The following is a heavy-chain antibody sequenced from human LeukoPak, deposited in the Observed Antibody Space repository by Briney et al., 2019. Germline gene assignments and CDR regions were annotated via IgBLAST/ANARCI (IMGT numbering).Heavy chain of an antibody. CDR2: IYTSGST. V-gene: IGHV4-4*07. CDR1: GVSISSYY. D-gene: IGHD2-21*01. CDR3: ARDIVVVSAIPHFDY. Sequence: SETLSLTCTVSGVSISSYYWSWIRQPAGKGLEWIGRIYTSGSTNYNASLKSRVTISVDTSKKQFSLKLRSVTAADTAVYYCARDIVVVSAIPHFDYWGQGTLVTVSS. J-gene: IGHJ4*02.